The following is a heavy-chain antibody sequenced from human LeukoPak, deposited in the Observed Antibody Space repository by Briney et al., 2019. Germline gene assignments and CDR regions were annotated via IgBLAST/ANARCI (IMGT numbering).Heavy chain of an antibody. Sequence: GGSLRLSCAASGFTFSSYAMSWVRQAPGEGLEWVSAISGSGGSTYYADSVKGRFTISRDNSKNTLYLQMNSLRAEDTAVYYCAKDLTHSSSIDYWGQGTLVTVSS. CDR1: GFTFSSYA. D-gene: IGHD6-13*01. CDR2: ISGSGGST. CDR3: AKDLTHSSSIDY. V-gene: IGHV3-23*01. J-gene: IGHJ4*02.